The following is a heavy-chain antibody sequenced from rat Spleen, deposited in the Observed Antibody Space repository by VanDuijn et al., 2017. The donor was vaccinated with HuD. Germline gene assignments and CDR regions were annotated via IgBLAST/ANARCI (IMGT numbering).Heavy chain of an antibody. J-gene: IGHJ2*01. CDR3: ARDQYDFDS. CDR2: ISSGGHT. Sequence: QVQLTESGPGLVQPSQTLSLTCTVSGLSLTSNSVSWVRQPPGKGLEWIATISSGGHTYYNSALKSRLSITRDTSKNQVFLKMNSLQTDDTGTYYCARDQYDFDSWGLGVMVTVSS. D-gene: IGHD1-8*01. CDR1: GLSLTSNS. V-gene: IGHV2S12*01.